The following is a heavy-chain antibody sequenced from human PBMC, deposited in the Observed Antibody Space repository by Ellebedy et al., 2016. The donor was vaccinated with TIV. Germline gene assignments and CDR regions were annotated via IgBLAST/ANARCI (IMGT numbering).Heavy chain of an antibody. J-gene: IGHJ4*02. D-gene: IGHD6-19*01. V-gene: IGHV3-33*01. CDR1: GFTFSSFC. CDR2: IWYDGSTQ. CDR3: ARDRAGIEVAAYFDY. Sequence: PGGSLRLPCEASGFTFSSFCMHWVRQAPGKGLEWVAVIWYDGSTQYSADSVKGRFTIARDNSKNTLFLQMNGLRAEDTAVYYCARDRAGIEVAAYFDYWGQGTLVTVSS.